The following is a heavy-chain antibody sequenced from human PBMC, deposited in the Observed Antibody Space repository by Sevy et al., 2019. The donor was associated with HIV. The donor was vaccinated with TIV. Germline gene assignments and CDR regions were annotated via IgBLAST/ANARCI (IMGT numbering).Heavy chain of an antibody. J-gene: IGHJ2*01. CDR1: GFIFNTYW. D-gene: IGHD1-1*01. CDR2: IRQDGSEK. Sequence: GGSLRLSCAASGFIFNTYWMSWVRQAPGKGLEWVAKIRQDGSEKYYVDSVKGRFTMSRDNATNSLFLQMNSLRAEDAAVYYCGRVEVPWGAQVLDLWGRGTLVTVSS. CDR3: GRVEVPWGAQVLDL. V-gene: IGHV3-7*01.